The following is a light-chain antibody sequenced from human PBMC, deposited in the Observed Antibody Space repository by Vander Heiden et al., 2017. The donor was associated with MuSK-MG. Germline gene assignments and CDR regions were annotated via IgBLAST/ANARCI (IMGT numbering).Light chain of an antibody. CDR3: SSYTSSSTLYV. CDR2: EVS. CDR1: SSDVGDYNY. V-gene: IGLV2-14*01. Sequence: QSALTQPVSMSGSPGQSITISCTGTSSDVGDYNYVSWYQQYPGKAPKLMIYEVSNRPSGVSNRFSGSKSGNTASLTISGLQAEDEADYYCSSYTSSSTLYVFGTGTKVTVL. J-gene: IGLJ1*01.